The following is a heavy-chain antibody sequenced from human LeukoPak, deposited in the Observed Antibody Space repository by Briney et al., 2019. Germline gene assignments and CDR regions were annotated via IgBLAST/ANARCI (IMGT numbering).Heavy chain of an antibody. Sequence: PSETLSLTCTVSGGSISSYYWGWIRQPPGKGLEWIGSIYYSGSTYYNPSLKSRVTISVDTSKNQFSLKLSSVTAADTAVYYCATTPLVGATNIDYWGQGTLVTVSS. D-gene: IGHD1-26*01. J-gene: IGHJ4*02. CDR3: ATTPLVGATNIDY. V-gene: IGHV4-39*01. CDR2: IYYSGST. CDR1: GGSISSYY.